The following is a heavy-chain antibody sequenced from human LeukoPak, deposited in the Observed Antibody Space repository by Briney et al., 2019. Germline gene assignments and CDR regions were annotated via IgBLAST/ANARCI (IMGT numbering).Heavy chain of an antibody. CDR3: ARVGYSSSWAPNYMDV. V-gene: IGHV3-11*04. J-gene: IGHJ6*03. D-gene: IGHD6-13*01. Sequence: GGSLRLSCAASGFTFSDYYMSWIRQAPGKGLEWVSYISSSGSTIYYADSVKGRFTISRDNAKNSLYLQMNSLRAEDTAVYYCARVGYSSSWAPNYMDVWGKGTTVTVSS. CDR2: ISSSGSTI. CDR1: GFTFSDYY.